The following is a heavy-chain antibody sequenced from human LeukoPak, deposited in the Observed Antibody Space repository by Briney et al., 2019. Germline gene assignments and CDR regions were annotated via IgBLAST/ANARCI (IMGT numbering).Heavy chain of an antibody. Sequence: SQXLSLTXXVSGDSISSSDYYWSWIRQPPGKGLEWIGYIYYSGSTYYNPSLKSRVTISVDTSKNQFSLKLGSVTAADTAVYYCARVGTGRNYNNYGMDVWGQGTTVTVSS. V-gene: IGHV4-30-4*01. CDR1: GDSISSSDYY. CDR2: IYYSGST. D-gene: IGHD1-7*01. CDR3: ARVGTGRNYNNYGMDV. J-gene: IGHJ6*02.